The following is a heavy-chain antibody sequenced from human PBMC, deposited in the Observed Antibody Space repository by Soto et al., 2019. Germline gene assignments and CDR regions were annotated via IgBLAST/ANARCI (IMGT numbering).Heavy chain of an antibody. J-gene: IGHJ4*02. D-gene: IGHD3-22*01. CDR2: ISYDGSNK. CDR1: GFTFSSYA. Sequence: GGSLRLSCAASGFTFSSYAMHWVRQAPGKGLEWVAVISYDGSNKYYADSVKGRFTISRDNSKNTLYLQMNSLRAEDTAVYYCARAHYYDSSGPAGPFDYWGQGTLVTVSS. V-gene: IGHV3-30*04. CDR3: ARAHYYDSSGPAGPFDY.